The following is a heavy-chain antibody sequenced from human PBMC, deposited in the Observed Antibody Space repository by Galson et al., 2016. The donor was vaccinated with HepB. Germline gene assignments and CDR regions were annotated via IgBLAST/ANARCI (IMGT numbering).Heavy chain of an antibody. CDR2: IIPLFGKT. V-gene: IGHV1-69*13. CDR1: GGTFNMYN. D-gene: IGHD3-10*01. Sequence: SVKVSCKASGGTFNMYNINWVRQAPGHGLEWMGAIIPLFGKTNYTEKFRGRITISADQSTNTVYMELTSLRYEDTAVYYCVRDAALRGPPVWGHGTRVIVSS. J-gene: IGHJ3*01. CDR3: VRDAALRGPPV.